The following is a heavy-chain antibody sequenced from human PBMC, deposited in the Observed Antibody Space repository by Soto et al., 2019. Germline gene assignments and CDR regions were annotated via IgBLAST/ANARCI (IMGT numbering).Heavy chain of an antibody. Sequence: GGSLRLSCAASGFTFSSYSMNWVRQAPGKGLEWVSYISSSSSTIYYADSVKGRFTISRDNAKNSLYLQMNSLRAEDTAVYYCARCYGGSCYSRGLGFDYWGQGTLVTVSS. CDR3: ARCYGGSCYSRGLGFDY. CDR2: ISSSSSTI. V-gene: IGHV3-48*01. D-gene: IGHD2-15*01. CDR1: GFTFSSYS. J-gene: IGHJ4*02.